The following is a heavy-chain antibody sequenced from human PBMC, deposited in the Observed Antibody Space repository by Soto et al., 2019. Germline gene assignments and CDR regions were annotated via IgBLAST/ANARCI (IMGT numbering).Heavy chain of an antibody. CDR3: ARENKGYCSGGSCYSKRRYGMDV. CDR1: GGSISSYY. J-gene: IGHJ6*02. Sequence: SETLSLTCTVSGGSISSYYWSWIRQSPGKGLEWIGYIYYTGNTNYNPSLKSRVTISVDTSKNQFSLKLSSVTAADTAVYYCARENKGYCSGGSCYSKRRYGMDVWGQGTTVTVSS. CDR2: IYYTGNT. D-gene: IGHD2-15*01. V-gene: IGHV4-59*12.